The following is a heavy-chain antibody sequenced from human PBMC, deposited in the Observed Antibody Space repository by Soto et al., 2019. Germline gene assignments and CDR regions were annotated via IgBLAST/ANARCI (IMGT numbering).Heavy chain of an antibody. D-gene: IGHD1-26*01. Sequence: GGSLRLSCAASGFTFSNAWMSWVRQAPGKGLEWVGRIKSKTDGGTTDYTAPVKGRFTIARDDSKNTLYLQMNSLKAEDTAVYYCTRSSFIVGGTQDDFDIWGQGTMVTVSS. CDR1: GFTFSNAW. CDR3: TRSSFIVGGTQDDFDI. V-gene: IGHV3-15*01. J-gene: IGHJ3*02. CDR2: IKSKTDGGTT.